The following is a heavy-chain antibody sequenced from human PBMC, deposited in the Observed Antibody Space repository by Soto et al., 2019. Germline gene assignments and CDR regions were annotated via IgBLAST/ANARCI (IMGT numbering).Heavy chain of an antibody. V-gene: IGHV1-2*02. CDR1: GYTFTGYY. Sequence: ASVKVSCKASGYTFTGYYMHWVRQAPGQGLEWMGWINPNSGGTNYAQKFQGRVTMTRDTSISTAYMELSRLRSDDTAVYYCARHIGDYGDSPSGYWGQGPLVTVSS. J-gene: IGHJ4*02. CDR3: ARHIGDYGDSPSGY. CDR2: INPNSGGT. D-gene: IGHD4-17*01.